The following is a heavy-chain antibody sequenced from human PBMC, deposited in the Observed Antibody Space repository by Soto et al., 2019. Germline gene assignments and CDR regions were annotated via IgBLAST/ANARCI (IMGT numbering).Heavy chain of an antibody. CDR3: ARRRYCSSTSCLYYYYYGMDV. CDR1: GGTFSSYT. CDR2: IIPILGIA. Sequence: QVQLVQSGAEVKKPGSSVKVSCKASGGTFSSYTISWVRQAPGQGLEWMGRIIPILGIANYAQKFQGRVTITADKSTSTAYMELSSLRSEDTAVYYCARRRYCSSTSCLYYYYYGMDVRGQGTTVTVSS. J-gene: IGHJ6*02. V-gene: IGHV1-69*02. D-gene: IGHD2-2*01.